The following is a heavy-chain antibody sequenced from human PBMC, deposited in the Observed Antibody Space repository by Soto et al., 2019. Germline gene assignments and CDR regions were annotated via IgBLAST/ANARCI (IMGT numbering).Heavy chain of an antibody. CDR1: GFTFSSYA. J-gene: IGHJ5*02. Sequence: QVQLVESGGGVVQPGRSLRLSCAASGFTFSSYAMHWVRQAPGKGLEWVAVISYDGSNKYYADSVKGRFTISRDNSKNTLYLQMNSLRAEDTAVYYCARDLIAVAGRNWCDPWGQGTLVTVSS. CDR2: ISYDGSNK. D-gene: IGHD6-19*01. V-gene: IGHV3-30-3*01. CDR3: ARDLIAVAGRNWCDP.